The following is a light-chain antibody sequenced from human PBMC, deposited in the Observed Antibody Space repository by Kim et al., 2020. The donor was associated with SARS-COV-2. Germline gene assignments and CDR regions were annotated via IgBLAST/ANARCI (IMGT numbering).Light chain of an antibody. V-gene: IGKV3-15*01. Sequence: EIVMTQSPATLSVSLGERATLSCTASQSVSTNLAWYQQKPGQAPRLLIYGASTRATGIPARFSVSGSGTEFTLTISSLQSEDFAVYYCQRYDNWPLTFGGGTKVEIK. CDR2: GAS. CDR3: QRYDNWPLT. CDR1: QSVSTN. J-gene: IGKJ4*01.